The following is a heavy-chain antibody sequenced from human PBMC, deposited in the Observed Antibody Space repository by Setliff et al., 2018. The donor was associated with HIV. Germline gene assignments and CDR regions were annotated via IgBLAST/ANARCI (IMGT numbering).Heavy chain of an antibody. V-gene: IGHV4-34*01. CDR2: INHSGST. CDR3: ARDDSIVLVPAIMRGDGFDF. Sequence: PSETLSLTCAVYGGSFSGYYWSWIRQSPGKGLEWIGEINHSGSTNYNPSLKSRVTISIDTSENQFSLRLTSVTAADTAVYYCARDDSIVLVPAIMRGDGFDFWGQGTMVTVSS. D-gene: IGHD2-2*01. J-gene: IGHJ3*01. CDR1: GGSFSGYY.